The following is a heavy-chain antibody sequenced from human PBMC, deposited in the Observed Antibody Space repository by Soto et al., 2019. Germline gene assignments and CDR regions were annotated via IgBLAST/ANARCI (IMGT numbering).Heavy chain of an antibody. V-gene: IGHV1-2*04. J-gene: IGHJ4*02. CDR3: AAGYHTGWILNY. CDR1: GFTFSDYY. D-gene: IGHD6-19*01. Sequence: GASVKVSCKASGFTFSDYYIDWLRQAPGQGLEWMGWVNPNTGATKFAQKFQGWVTITRDTSITTAYVELDRLTSGDTATYYCAAGYHTGWILNYWGLGTLVTVSS. CDR2: VNPNTGAT.